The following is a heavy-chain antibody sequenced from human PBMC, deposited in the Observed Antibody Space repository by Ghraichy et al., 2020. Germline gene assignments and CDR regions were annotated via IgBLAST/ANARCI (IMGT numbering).Heavy chain of an antibody. J-gene: IGHJ3*02. CDR3: AKDLPHRATELELRGVAFDI. CDR2: ISWNSGSI. CDR1: GFTFDDYA. V-gene: IGHV3-9*01. D-gene: IGHD1-7*01. Sequence: GGSLRLSCAASGFTFDDYAMHWVRQAPGKGLEWVSGISWNSGSIGYADSVKGRFTISRDNAKNSLYLQMNSLRAEDTALYYCAKDLPHRATELELRGVAFDIWGQGTMVTVSS.